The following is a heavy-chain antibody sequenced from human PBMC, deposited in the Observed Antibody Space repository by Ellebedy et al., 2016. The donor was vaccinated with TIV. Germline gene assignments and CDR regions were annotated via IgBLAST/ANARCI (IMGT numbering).Heavy chain of an antibody. Sequence: SETLSLXXTVSGGSIVNSPYFWGWIRQPPGKGLEWIGSISYRGSTFYIPALKSRVTMSADTSKDQFSPKVRSVTAADTAFYFCARGAAAGHLSSVDFWGQGTLVTVSS. CDR2: ISYRGST. V-gene: IGHV4-39*01. CDR1: GGSIVNSPYF. J-gene: IGHJ4*02. CDR3: ARGAAAGHLSSVDF. D-gene: IGHD1-1*01.